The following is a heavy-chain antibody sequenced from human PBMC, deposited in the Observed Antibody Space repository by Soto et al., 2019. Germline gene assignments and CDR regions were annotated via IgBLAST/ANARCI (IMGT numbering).Heavy chain of an antibody. V-gene: IGHV4-34*01. CDR2: INHSGST. Sequence: QVQLQQWGAGLLKPSETLSLTCAVYGGSFSGHYWSWIRQPPGKGLEWIGEINHSGSTNYNPSLKSRVTISVDTSKNQFSLKLSSVTAANTAVYYCARTSRFDYWGQGTLVTVSS. D-gene: IGHD6-6*01. J-gene: IGHJ4*02. CDR1: GGSFSGHY. CDR3: ARTSRFDY.